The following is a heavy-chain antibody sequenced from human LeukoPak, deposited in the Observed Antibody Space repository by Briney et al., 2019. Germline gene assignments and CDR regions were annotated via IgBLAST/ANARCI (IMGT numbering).Heavy chain of an antibody. V-gene: IGHV1-69*06. CDR3: ARAGIPGYCTNVTCSNWLDP. Sequence: ASVKVSCKASGDTFTTYAIIWVRQAPGQGLEWMGGIIPMFGTPNYAQRLQGRVTITADKSTKTAYMELSSLRSEDTAVYYCARAGIPGYCTNVTCSNWLDPWGQGTLVTVSS. J-gene: IGHJ5*02. D-gene: IGHD2-8*01. CDR2: IIPMFGTP. CDR1: GDTFTTYA.